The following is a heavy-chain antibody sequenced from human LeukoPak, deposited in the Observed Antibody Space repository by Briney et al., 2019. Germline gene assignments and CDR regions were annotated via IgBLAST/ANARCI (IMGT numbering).Heavy chain of an antibody. V-gene: IGHV1-18*01. J-gene: IGHJ4*02. CDR1: GYSFTSYG. D-gene: IGHD6-19*01. CDR2: ISAYNGNT. Sequence: ASVKVSCKASGYSFTSYGITWVRQATGQGLEWMEWISAYNGNTNYAQRLQGRVTMTTDTSTSTAYMELRSLRSDDTAVYYCARAAGAVAEDYWGQGTLVTVSS. CDR3: ARAAGAVAEDY.